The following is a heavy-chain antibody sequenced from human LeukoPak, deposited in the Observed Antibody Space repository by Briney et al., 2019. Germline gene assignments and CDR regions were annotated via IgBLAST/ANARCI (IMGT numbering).Heavy chain of an antibody. CDR3: ARVRGGSSYYMDV. V-gene: IGHV3-21*01. CDR2: ISSSSSYI. D-gene: IGHD6-13*01. Sequence: GGSLRLSCAASGFTFSSYSMNWVRQAPGKGLEWVSSISSSSSYIYYADSVKGRFTISRDNAKNSLYPQMNSLRAEDTAVYYCARVRGGSSYYMDVWGKGTTVTVSS. CDR1: GFTFSSYS. J-gene: IGHJ6*03.